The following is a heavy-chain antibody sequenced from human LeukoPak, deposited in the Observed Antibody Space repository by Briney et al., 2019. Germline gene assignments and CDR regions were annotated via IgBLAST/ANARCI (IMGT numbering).Heavy chain of an antibody. J-gene: IGHJ5*02. CDR3: ARDQAISDWFDP. CDR1: GYTFTSYG. Sequence: ASVKVSCKASGYTFTSYGISWVRQAPGQGLEWMGIINPSGGSTSYAQKFQGRVTMTRDMSTSTVYMELSSLRSEDTAVYYCARDQAISDWFDPWGQGTLVTVSS. D-gene: IGHD5-12*01. V-gene: IGHV1-46*01. CDR2: INPSGGST.